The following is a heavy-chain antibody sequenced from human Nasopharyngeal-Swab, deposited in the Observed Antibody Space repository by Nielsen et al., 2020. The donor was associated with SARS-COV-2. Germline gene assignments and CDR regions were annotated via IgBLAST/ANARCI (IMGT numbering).Heavy chain of an antibody. J-gene: IGHJ6*02. CDR3: ARMLRYFDWLSKYGMDV. D-gene: IGHD3-9*01. CDR1: GYTFTSYY. CDR2: INPSGGST. Sequence: ASVKVSCKASGYTFTSYYMHWVRQAPGQGLEWMGIINPSGGSTSYAQKFQGRVTMTRDTSTSTVYMELSSLRSEDTAAYYCARMLRYFDWLSKYGMDVWGQGTTVTVSS. V-gene: IGHV1-46*01.